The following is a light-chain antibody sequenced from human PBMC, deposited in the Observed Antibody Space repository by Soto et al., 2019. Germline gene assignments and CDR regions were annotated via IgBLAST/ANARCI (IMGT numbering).Light chain of an antibody. CDR1: QSVSSY. CDR2: DAS. V-gene: IGKV3-11*01. CDR3: QQRSNWRFT. Sequence: EIVLTQSPATLSLSPGERATLSCRASQSVSSYLAWYQQKPGQAPRLLIYDASNRATGIPARFSGSGSGTDFTLTISSLEPEDFVVYYCQQRSNWRFTFGPGTKVDIK. J-gene: IGKJ3*01.